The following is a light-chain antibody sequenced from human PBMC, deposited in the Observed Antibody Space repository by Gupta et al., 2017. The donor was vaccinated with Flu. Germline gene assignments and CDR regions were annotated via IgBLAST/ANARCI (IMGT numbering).Light chain of an antibody. CDR1: TLPKKY. CDR3: CSTDSSGNHRL. Sequence: SYELPQPPSVSVSPGQTARITCSGDTLPKKYAYWYQQKSGQAPVLVIYEDTKRPSGIPARFSGSSSGTMASLTISEAQVEDEADYYCCSTDSSGNHRLFGGGTKLTVL. J-gene: IGLJ3*02. V-gene: IGLV3-10*01. CDR2: EDT.